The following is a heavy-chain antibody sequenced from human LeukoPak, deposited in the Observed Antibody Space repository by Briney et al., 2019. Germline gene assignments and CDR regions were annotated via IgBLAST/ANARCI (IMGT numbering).Heavy chain of an antibody. CDR1: GYTFTSYA. CDR3: ARGPPSSLRFLEWLGFDY. D-gene: IGHD3-3*01. J-gene: IGHJ4*02. CDR2: INAGNGNT. Sequence: GASVKVSCKASGYTFTSYAMHWVRQAPGQRLEWMGWINAGNGNTKYSQEFQGRVTITRDTSASTAYMELSSLRSEDMAVYYCARGPPSSLRFLEWLGFDYWGQGTLVTVSS. V-gene: IGHV1-3*03.